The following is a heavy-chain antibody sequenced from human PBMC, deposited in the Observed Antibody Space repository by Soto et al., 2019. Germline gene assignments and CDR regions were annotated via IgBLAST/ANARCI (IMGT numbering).Heavy chain of an antibody. CDR1: GFTFSNAW. CDR2: IKSKTDGGTT. D-gene: IGHD3-10*01. J-gene: IGHJ5*02. V-gene: IGHV3-15*01. Sequence: PGGSLRLSCAASGFTFSNAWMSWVRQAPGKGLEWVGRIKSKTDGGTTDYAAPVKGRFTISRDDSKNTLYLQMNSLKTEDTAVYYCTTGLLYGSGRVDPWGQGTLVTVSS. CDR3: TTGLLYGSGRVDP.